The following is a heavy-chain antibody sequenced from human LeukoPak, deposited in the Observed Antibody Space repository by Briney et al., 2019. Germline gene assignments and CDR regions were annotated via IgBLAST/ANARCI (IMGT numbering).Heavy chain of an antibody. V-gene: IGHV3-23*01. CDR2: ISDRGKT. CDR3: AKLPTIFGVADSFDI. Sequence: GGSLRLSCEASGITFSSYDMSWVRQAPGKGLEWISAISDRGKTDYADSVKGRFTISRDNSKNTLYLQLSSLRAEDTAMYYCAKLPTIFGVADSFDIWGQGTFVPVSS. CDR1: GITFSSYD. J-gene: IGHJ3*02. D-gene: IGHD3-3*01.